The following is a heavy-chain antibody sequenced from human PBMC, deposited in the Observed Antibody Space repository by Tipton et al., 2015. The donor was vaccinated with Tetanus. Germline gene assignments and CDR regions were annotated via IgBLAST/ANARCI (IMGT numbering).Heavy chain of an antibody. CDR2: LSGSADRT. D-gene: IGHD4-23*01. V-gene: IGHV3-23*01. Sequence: SLRLSCAASGLNFSTYAMSWVRQAPGKGLEWVSSLSGSADRTFYAGPVKGRFTISRDNSKNTLYLQMNGLRVEDTAVYYCAGLPVGGGYSAHHYFLHWGQGTLVTVSS. CDR1: GLNFSTYA. CDR3: AGLPVGGGYSAHHYFLH. J-gene: IGHJ4*02.